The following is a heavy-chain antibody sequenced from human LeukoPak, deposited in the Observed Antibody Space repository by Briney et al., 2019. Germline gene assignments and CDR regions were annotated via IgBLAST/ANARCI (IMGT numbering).Heavy chain of an antibody. Sequence: GGSLRLSCAASGFSFNIYSMNWVRQAPGRGLEWVSSISFGSTYISYADSVKGGFTITRDDAKKSLYLQMNGLRAEDTALYYCASGIFYASVQTWSPVWGQGTLVTVSS. J-gene: IGHJ4*02. D-gene: IGHD3-16*01. V-gene: IGHV3-21*01. CDR2: ISFGSTYI. CDR1: GFSFNIYS. CDR3: ASGIFYASVQTWSPV.